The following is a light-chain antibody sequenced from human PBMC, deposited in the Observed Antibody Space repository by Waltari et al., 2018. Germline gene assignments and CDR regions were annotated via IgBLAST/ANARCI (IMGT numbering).Light chain of an antibody. J-gene: IGKJ1*01. CDR1: QSVGRS. CDR3: QHYVSLPGT. CDR2: GTS. Sequence: EILLTQSPGTLSLSPGERATLSCRASQSVGRSLAWYQQKPGQPPRLLIYGTSNRATGTPDRFGGGGSGTDFSLTISRLEPEDVAVYYCQHYVSLPGTFGQGTKVEIK. V-gene: IGKV3-20*01.